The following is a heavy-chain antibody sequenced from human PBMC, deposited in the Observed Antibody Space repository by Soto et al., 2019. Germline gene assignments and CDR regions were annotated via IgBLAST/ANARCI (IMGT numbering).Heavy chain of an antibody. CDR3: SKGGRQWLVTSDFNY. CDR1: GFTFSDYA. J-gene: IGHJ4*02. D-gene: IGHD6-19*01. Sequence: ESGGGVVQPGRSLRLSCAASGFTFSDYAMHWVRQAPGKGLEWVAVVSHDGRNTHYADSVKGRFTISRDSSKNTVSLEMTSLRAEATAVYYCSKGGRQWLVTSDFNYWGQGALVTVSS. V-gene: IGHV3-30*18. CDR2: VSHDGRNT.